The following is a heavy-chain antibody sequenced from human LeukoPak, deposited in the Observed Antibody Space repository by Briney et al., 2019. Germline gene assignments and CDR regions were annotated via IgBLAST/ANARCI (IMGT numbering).Heavy chain of an antibody. J-gene: IGHJ4*02. Sequence: PSETLSLTCTVSGGSISSYYWSWIRQPPGKGLEWIGYIYYSGSTNYNPSLKSRVTISVDTSKNQFSLKLSSVTAADTAVYYCARLLGDYGDYSADYWGQGTLVTVSS. V-gene: IGHV4-59*08. D-gene: IGHD4-17*01. CDR3: ARLLGDYGDYSADY. CDR2: IYYSGST. CDR1: GGSISSYY.